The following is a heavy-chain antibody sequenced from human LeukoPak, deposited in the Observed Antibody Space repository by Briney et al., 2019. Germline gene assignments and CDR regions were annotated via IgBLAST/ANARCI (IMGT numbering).Heavy chain of an antibody. D-gene: IGHD3-10*01. CDR3: ARPLYGSGGWYFDY. J-gene: IGHJ4*02. Sequence: PGGSLRLYCAASGFTFSSYTMNRVGQAAGHVLHLVSSFNSISSYIYYADSLKGRFTISRDNAKNSLYLQMNSLRAEDTAIYYCARPLYGSGGWYFDYWGQGTLVTVSS. CDR2: FNSISSYI. V-gene: IGHV3-21*01. CDR1: GFTFSSYT.